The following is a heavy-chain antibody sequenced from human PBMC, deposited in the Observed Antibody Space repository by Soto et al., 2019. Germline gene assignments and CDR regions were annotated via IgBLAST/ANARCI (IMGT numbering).Heavy chain of an antibody. Sequence: SETLSLTCTVSGGSISSGGYYWSWIRQHPGKGLEWIGYIYYSGSTYYNPSLKSRVTISVDTSKNQFSLKLSSVTAADTAVYYCARGEGSRLISWSYGMDVWGQGTTVTVSS. CDR2: IYYSGST. CDR1: GGSISSGGYY. V-gene: IGHV4-31*03. CDR3: ARGEGSRLISWSYGMDV. D-gene: IGHD2-21*01. J-gene: IGHJ6*02.